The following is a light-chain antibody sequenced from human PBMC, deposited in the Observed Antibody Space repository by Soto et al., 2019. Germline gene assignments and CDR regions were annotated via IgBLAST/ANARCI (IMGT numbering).Light chain of an antibody. CDR2: EVT. Sequence: QSVLTQPASVSGSPGQSITISCTGTSTDIGAYIYVSWYQQHPGKAPKLLIYEVTNRPSGVSNRFSGSKSGNTASLTISGLQAEDEANYYCNSYTTLSNRVFGTGTKVTVL. CDR3: NSYTTLSNRV. V-gene: IGLV2-14*01. J-gene: IGLJ1*01. CDR1: STDIGAYIY.